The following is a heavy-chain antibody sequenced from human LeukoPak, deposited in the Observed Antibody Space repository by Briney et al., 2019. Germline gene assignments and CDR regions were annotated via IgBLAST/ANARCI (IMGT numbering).Heavy chain of an antibody. Sequence: ASVKVSCKASGGTFSSYAISWVRQAPGQGLEWMGGIIPIFGTANYAQKFQGRVTITADESTSTAHMELSSLRSEDTAVYYCATDRIAVAGTFAPWGQGTLVTVSS. CDR2: IIPIFGTA. J-gene: IGHJ5*02. D-gene: IGHD6-19*01. V-gene: IGHV1-69*13. CDR3: ATDRIAVAGTFAP. CDR1: GGTFSSYA.